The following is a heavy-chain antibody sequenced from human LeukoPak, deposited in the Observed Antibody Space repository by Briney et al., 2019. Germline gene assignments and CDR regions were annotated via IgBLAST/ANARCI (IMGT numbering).Heavy chain of an antibody. CDR2: ISGSGGST. J-gene: IGHJ4*02. V-gene: IGHV3-23*01. CDR1: GFTFSSYA. Sequence: GGSLRLSCAASGFTFSSYAMSWVRQAPGKGLEWVSAISGSGGSTYYADSVKGRFTISRDNSKNTLYLQMNSLRAEDTAVYYRAKRDSYDSSGYYHYWGQGTLVTVSS. D-gene: IGHD3-22*01. CDR3: AKRDSYDSSGYYHY.